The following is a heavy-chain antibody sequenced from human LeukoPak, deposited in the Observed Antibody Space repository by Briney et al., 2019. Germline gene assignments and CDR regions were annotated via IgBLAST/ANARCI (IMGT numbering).Heavy chain of an antibody. CDR1: GYTFTSYY. CDR3: ARGERWDWGGYCYEGFFDY. D-gene: IGHD2-21*02. Sequence: ASVKVSCKASGYTFTSYYMHWVRQAPGQGLGWMGIINPSGGSTSYAQKFQGRVTMTRDTSTSTVYMELSSLRSEDTAVYYCARGERWDWGGYCYEGFFDYWGQGTLVTVSS. CDR2: INPSGGST. V-gene: IGHV1-46*01. J-gene: IGHJ4*02.